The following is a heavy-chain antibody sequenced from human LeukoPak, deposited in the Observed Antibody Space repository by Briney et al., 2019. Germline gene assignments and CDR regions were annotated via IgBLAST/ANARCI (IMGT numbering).Heavy chain of an antibody. Sequence: GGSLRLSCAASGFTFSSYAMSWVRQAPGRGLEWVSAISGNADSTYYADSVKGRFTISRDNSKSTLYLQMNSLGAEDTAVYYCAKARGFLGRLADYWGQGTLVTVSS. V-gene: IGHV3-23*01. CDR2: ISGNADST. D-gene: IGHD3-3*01. CDR1: GFTFSSYA. J-gene: IGHJ4*02. CDR3: AKARGFLGRLADY.